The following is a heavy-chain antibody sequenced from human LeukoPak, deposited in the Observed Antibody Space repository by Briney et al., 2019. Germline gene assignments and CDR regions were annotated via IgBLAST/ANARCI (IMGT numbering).Heavy chain of an antibody. CDR3: ARHVRDYDILTGLYYFDY. J-gene: IGHJ4*02. CDR2: IYYSGST. Sequence: SETLSLTCAVSGGSISSNSYYWGWIRQPPGKGLEWIGSIYYSGSTYYNPSLKSRVTISVDTSKNQFSLKLSSVTAADTAVYYCARHVRDYDILTGLYYFDYWGQGTLVTVSS. D-gene: IGHD3-9*01. V-gene: IGHV4-39*01. CDR1: GGSISSNSYY.